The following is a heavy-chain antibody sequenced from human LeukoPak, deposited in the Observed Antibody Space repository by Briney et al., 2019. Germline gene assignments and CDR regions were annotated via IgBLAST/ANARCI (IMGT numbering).Heavy chain of an antibody. CDR1: GYTFTGYY. CDR3: AREEREGTNVY. J-gene: IGHJ4*02. D-gene: IGHD1-1*01. V-gene: IGHV1-2*02. Sequence: ASVKVSCKASGYTFTGYYMHWVRQAPGQGLEWMGWINLNSGGTNYAQKFQGRVTMTRDTSISTAYMELSRLRSDDTAVYYCAREEREGTNVYWGQGTLVTVSS. CDR2: INLNSGGT.